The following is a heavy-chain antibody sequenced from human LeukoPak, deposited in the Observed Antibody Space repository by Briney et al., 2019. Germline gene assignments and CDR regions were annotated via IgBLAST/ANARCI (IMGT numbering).Heavy chain of an antibody. CDR3: TTYPYRSLCY. CDR2: IISKTDGGTT. D-gene: IGHD3-10*01. CDR1: GFTFSNAW. Sequence: GGSLRLSCAASGFTFSNAWMSWVRQAPGKGLEWVGRIISKTDGGTTDYAAPVKGRFTISRDDSKNTLYLQMNSVPTTDTAVYFCTTYPYRSLCYWGQGTLVTVSS. V-gene: IGHV3-15*01. J-gene: IGHJ4*02.